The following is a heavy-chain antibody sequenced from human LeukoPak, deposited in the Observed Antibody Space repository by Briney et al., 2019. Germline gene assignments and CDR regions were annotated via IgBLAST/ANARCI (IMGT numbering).Heavy chain of an antibody. J-gene: IGHJ4*02. CDR1: GFTFSSYG. V-gene: IGHV3-30*18. D-gene: IGHD1-26*01. CDR3: AKDLRE. CDR2: ISYDGSNK. Sequence: GGSLRLSCAASGFTFSSYGMHWVRQAPGKGLEWVAVISYDGSNKYYADSVKGRFTISRDNSKNTLYLQMNSLRAEDTAVYYCAKDLREWGQGTLVTVSS.